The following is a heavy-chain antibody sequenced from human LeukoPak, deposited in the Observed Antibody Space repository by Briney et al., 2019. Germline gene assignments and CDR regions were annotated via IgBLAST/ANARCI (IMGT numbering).Heavy chain of an antibody. CDR3: ARDHSSSWYSQRFYYYYGMDV. D-gene: IGHD6-13*01. CDR1: GFTFSSYS. V-gene: IGHV3-21*01. Sequence: GGSLRLSCAASGFTFSSYSMNWVRQAPGKGLEWVSSISSSSSYIYYADSVKGRFTISRDNAKNSLYLQMNSLRAEDTAVYYCARDHSSSWYSQRFYYYYGMDVWGQGTTVTVSS. CDR2: ISSSSSYI. J-gene: IGHJ6*02.